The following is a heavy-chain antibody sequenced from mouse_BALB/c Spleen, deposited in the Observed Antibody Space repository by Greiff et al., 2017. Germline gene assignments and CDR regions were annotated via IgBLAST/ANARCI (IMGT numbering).Heavy chain of an antibody. CDR1: GFTFSSYT. CDR3: ARNSWFAY. V-gene: IGHV5-12-2*01. CDR2: ISNGGGST. J-gene: IGHJ3*01. Sequence: DVHLVESGGGLVQPGGSLKLSCAASGFTFSSYTMSWVRQTPEKRLEWVAYISNGGGSTYYPDTVKGRFTISRDNAKNTLYLQMSSLKSEDTAMYYCARNSWFAYWGQGTLVTVSA.